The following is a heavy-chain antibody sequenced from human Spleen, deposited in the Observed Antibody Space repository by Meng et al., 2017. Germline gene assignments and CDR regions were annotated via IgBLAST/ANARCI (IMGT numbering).Heavy chain of an antibody. Sequence: SGPTLVKPTQTLTLTCTFSRFSLSTSEVGVGWIRQPPGKALEWLALIYWDDDKRYSPSLKSRLTITKDTSKNQVVLTMTNMDPVDTATYYCAHRQRQQLFDYWGQGTLVTVSS. CDR1: RFSLSTSEVG. V-gene: IGHV2-5*02. CDR2: IYWDDDK. D-gene: IGHD6-13*01. CDR3: AHRQRQQLFDY. J-gene: IGHJ4*02.